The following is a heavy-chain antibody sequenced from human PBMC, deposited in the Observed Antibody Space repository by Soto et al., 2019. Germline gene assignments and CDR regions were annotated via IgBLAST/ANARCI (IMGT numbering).Heavy chain of an antibody. CDR2: IYYSGST. V-gene: IGHV4-30-4*01. J-gene: IGHJ4*02. D-gene: IGHD2-15*01. CDR3: ARHTPAISISDH. Sequence: PSETLSLTCTVSGVSISSGDYYLRWIRQPPGKGLEWIGYIYYSGSTYYNPSLKSRVTISVDTSKNQFSLKLSSVTAADTAVYYCARHTPAISISDHWGQGTLVTVSS. CDR1: GVSISSGDYY.